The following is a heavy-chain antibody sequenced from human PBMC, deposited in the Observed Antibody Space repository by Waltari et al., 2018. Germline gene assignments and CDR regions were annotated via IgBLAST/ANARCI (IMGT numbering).Heavy chain of an antibody. V-gene: IGHV3-7*01. CDR3: ARDLVATPP. CDR2: IQQNGSEK. Sequence: EVQLVESGGDLVQPGGSLRLSCEACGFSFSRSWMTWVRQTPGKGLEWVGNIQQNGSEKWYADSVKGRFTISRDNAMNLVYLQMNSLRVEDTAVYYCARDLVATPPWGQGTLVTVSS. CDR1: GFSFSRSW. D-gene: IGHD2-21*02. J-gene: IGHJ5*02.